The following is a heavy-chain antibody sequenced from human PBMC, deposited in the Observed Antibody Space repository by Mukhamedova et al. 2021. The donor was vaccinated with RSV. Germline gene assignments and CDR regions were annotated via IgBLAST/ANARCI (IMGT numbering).Heavy chain of an antibody. CDR3: ARLYDSSGYYPFDY. CDR2: ISSSSSYI. V-gene: IGHV3-21*01. Sequence: VRQAPGKGLEWVSSISSSSSYIYYADSVKGRFTISRDNAKNSLYLQMNSLRAEDTAVYYCARLYDSSGYYPFDYWGQGTRVTVS. J-gene: IGHJ4*02. D-gene: IGHD3-22*01.